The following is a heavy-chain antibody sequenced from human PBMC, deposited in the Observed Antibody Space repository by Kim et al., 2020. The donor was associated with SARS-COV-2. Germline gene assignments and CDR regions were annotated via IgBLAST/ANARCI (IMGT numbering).Heavy chain of an antibody. J-gene: IGHJ5*02. CDR3: ATSNPFTSPNWFDP. CDR2: FEPEDGET. D-gene: IGHD2-2*01. CDR1: GYTLIELS. V-gene: IGHV1-24*01. Sequence: ASVKVSCKVSGYTLIELSMHWVRQAPGKGLEWMGGFEPEDGETIYAQKFQGRVTMTEDTSTDTAYMELSSLRSEDTAVYYCATSNPFTSPNWFDPWGQGTLVTVSS.